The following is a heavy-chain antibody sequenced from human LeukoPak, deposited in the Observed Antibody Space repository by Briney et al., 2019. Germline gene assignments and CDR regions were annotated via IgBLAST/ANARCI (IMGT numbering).Heavy chain of an antibody. CDR3: ARGVWNYPRFDY. V-gene: IGHV3-21*01. D-gene: IGHD1-7*01. Sequence: PGGSLRLSCAASGFTFSSYSMNWVRQAPGKGLEWVSSISSSSSYIYYADSVKGRFTISRDNAKNSLYLQMNSLRAEDTAVYYCARGVWNYPRFDYWGQGTLVTVSS. CDR2: ISSSSSYI. J-gene: IGHJ4*02. CDR1: GFTFSSYS.